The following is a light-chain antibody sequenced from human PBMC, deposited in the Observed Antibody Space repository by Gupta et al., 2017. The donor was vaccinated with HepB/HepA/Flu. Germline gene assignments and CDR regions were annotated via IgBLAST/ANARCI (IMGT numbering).Light chain of an antibody. J-gene: IGLJ2*01. V-gene: IGLV1-44*01. Sequence: QSVLTQPPSASRNPGQRVPISWSGSRSNIGGTTVTWYQPLPGTAPNLLIYGTNLRPPGGTERFSGSMSGTSASLAITGLQSEDEADYFCAAWDDSRNGDVVFGGGTKLTIL. CDR3: AAWDDSRNGDVV. CDR2: GTN. CDR1: RSNIGGTT.